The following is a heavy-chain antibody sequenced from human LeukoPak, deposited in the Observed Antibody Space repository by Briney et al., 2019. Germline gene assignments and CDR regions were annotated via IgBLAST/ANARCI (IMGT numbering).Heavy chain of an antibody. CDR1: GFPFSSYW. D-gene: IGHD1-26*01. CDR2: ISSSSSYI. Sequence: PGGSLRLSCAASGFPFSSYWMNWVRQAPGKGLEWVSSISSSSSYIYYADSVKGRFTISRDNAKNSLYLQVNSLRAEDTALYYCARVISGSYWERSISDALDIWGQGTMVTVSS. J-gene: IGHJ3*02. V-gene: IGHV3-21*01. CDR3: ARVISGSYWERSISDALDI.